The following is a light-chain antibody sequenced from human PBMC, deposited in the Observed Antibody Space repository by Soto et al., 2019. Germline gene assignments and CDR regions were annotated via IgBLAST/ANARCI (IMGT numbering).Light chain of an antibody. V-gene: IGLV4-69*01. CDR3: QTWGSGVV. CDR1: SGHSSYA. J-gene: IGLJ2*01. CDR2: LNSDGSH. Sequence: QSVLTQSPSASASLGASVKLTCTLSSGHSSYAIAWHQQQPEKGPRYLMKLNSDGSHDKGDGIPDRFSGSSSGPERYLTISSLQSEDEADYYCQTWGSGVVFGGGTKLTVL.